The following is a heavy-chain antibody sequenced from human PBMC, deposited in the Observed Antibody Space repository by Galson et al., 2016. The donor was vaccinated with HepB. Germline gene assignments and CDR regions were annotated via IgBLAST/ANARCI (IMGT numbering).Heavy chain of an antibody. Sequence: SLRLSCAASGFTFSSYEMNWVRQAPGKGLEWVSYVSTSGSATTMFYADSVKGRFTISRDNSKNTLYLQMNSLRAEDTAVCYCVEDPRPYDSRGYYYLNWFDPWGQGTLVTVSS. CDR3: VEDPRPYDSRGYYYLNWFDP. CDR2: VSTSGSATTM. CDR1: GFTFSSYE. J-gene: IGHJ5*02. V-gene: IGHV3-48*03. D-gene: IGHD3-22*01.